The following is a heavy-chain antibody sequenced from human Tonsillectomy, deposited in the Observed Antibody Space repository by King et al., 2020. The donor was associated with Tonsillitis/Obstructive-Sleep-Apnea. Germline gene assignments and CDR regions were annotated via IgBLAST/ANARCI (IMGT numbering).Heavy chain of an antibody. Sequence: VQLVESGGGLVKPGGSLRLFCAASGFTFSSYSMNWVRQAPGKGLEWVSSISSSSSYIYYADSVKGRFTISRDNAKNSLYLQMNSLRAEDTAVYYCAPYCSSTSCYTGYWGQGTLVTVSS. D-gene: IGHD2-2*02. J-gene: IGHJ4*02. CDR1: GFTFSSYS. V-gene: IGHV3-21*01. CDR2: ISSSSSYI. CDR3: APYCSSTSCYTGY.